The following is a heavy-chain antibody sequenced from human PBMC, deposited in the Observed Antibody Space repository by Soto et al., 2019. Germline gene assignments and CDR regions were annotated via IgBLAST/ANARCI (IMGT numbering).Heavy chain of an antibody. D-gene: IGHD2-2*01. CDR2: IYSGGTT. J-gene: IGHJ4*02. CDR3: ARAAYQTDYFDS. Sequence: GGSLRLSCAASGFTIRNNYMSWVRLPPGKGLEWVSVIYSGGTTMHADSVRGRFTISRDTSKNILYLDMNSLRVEDTATYFCARAAYQTDYFDSWGQGTLVTVSS. V-gene: IGHV3-66*01. CDR1: GFTIRNNY.